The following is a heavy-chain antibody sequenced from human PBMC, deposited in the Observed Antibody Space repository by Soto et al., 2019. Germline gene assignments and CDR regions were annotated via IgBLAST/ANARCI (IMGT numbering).Heavy chain of an antibody. CDR1: GFTFSMSS. D-gene: IGHD4-17*01. J-gene: IGHJ5*02. CDR3: VHPRSTVQIPPT. CDR2: ISSNGDST. V-gene: IGHV3-64D*06. Sequence: GGSLRLSCSASGFTFSMSSMHWVRQAPGKGLEYVSGISSNGDSTYYADSVKGRFTISRDNSKNTLYLQMSSLRAVDTAVYYCVHPRSTVQIPPTWGQGTLVTVSS.